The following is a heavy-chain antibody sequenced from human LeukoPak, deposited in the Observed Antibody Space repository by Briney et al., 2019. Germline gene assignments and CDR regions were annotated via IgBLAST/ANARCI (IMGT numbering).Heavy chain of an antibody. CDR2: IYHSGST. V-gene: IGHV4-38-2*02. J-gene: IGHJ4*02. Sequence: PSETLSLTCTVFGYSISSGYYWGWIRQPPGKGLEWIGSIYHSGSTYYNPSLKSRVTISVDTSKNQFSLKLSSVTAADTAVYYCARVRSGYYVSWGQGTLVTVSS. CDR1: GYSISSGYY. D-gene: IGHD3-22*01. CDR3: ARVRSGYYVS.